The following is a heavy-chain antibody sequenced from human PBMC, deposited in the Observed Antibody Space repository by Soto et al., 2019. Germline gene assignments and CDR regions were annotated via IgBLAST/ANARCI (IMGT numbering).Heavy chain of an antibody. D-gene: IGHD2-15*01. J-gene: IGHJ1*01. Sequence: EVQLVESGGGLVQPGGSLRLSCAASGFTVSSNYMSWVRQAPGKGLEWVSVIYSGGSTYYADSVKGRFTISRDNSKNTLYLQMNSRRAEDTAVYYCARDLGYCSGGSCYVEYFQHWGQGTLVTVSS. CDR1: GFTVSSNY. V-gene: IGHV3-66*01. CDR2: IYSGGST. CDR3: ARDLGYCSGGSCYVEYFQH.